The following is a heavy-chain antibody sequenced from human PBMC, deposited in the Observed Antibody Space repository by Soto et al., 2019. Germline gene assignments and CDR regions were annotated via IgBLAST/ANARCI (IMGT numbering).Heavy chain of an antibody. J-gene: IGHJ5*02. CDR3: ARDLSPYSDYYAESTSETWFDP. Sequence: GGSLRLSCAASGFTFSDYYMSWLRQPPGKGLEWVSYISKSGSIIHFADSVKGRFAISRDNAKNTLYLQMSSLRAEDTALYYCARDLSPYSDYYAESTSETWFDPWGQGTLVTVSS. CDR1: GFTFSDYY. D-gene: IGHD3-16*01. CDR2: ISKSGSII. V-gene: IGHV3-11*01.